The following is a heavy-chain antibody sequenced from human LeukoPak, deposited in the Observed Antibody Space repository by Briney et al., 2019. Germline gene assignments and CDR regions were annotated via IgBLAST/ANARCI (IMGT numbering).Heavy chain of an antibody. CDR3: AREVPGSSGLAY. D-gene: IGHD6-19*01. V-gene: IGHV3-48*01. CDR2: MTGNSDSI. Sequence: PGESLRLSCAASGFTFSIYSMIWVRQAPGKGLEWVSYMTGNSDSIYYADSVKGRFTISRDNAKNSVYLQMNSLRVEDTAMYYCAREVPGSSGLAYWGQGTLVTVSS. J-gene: IGHJ4*02. CDR1: GFTFSIYS.